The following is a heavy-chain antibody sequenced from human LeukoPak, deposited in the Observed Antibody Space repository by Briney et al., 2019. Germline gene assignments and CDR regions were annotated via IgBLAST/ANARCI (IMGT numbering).Heavy chain of an antibody. CDR3: ARDQEQGELELLSSYFDY. CDR2: INPSGGST. V-gene: IGHV1-46*01. D-gene: IGHD1-7*01. CDR1: GYTFTSYY. Sequence: GASVKVSCKASGYTFTSYYMHWVRQAPGQGLEWMGIINPSGGSTSYAQKFQGRVTMTRDTSTSTVYMELSSLRSEDTAVYYCARDQEQGELELLSSYFDYWGQGTLVTVSS. J-gene: IGHJ4*02.